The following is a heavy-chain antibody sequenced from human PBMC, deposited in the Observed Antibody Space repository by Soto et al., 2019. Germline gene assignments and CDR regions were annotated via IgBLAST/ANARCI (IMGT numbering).Heavy chain of an antibody. Sequence: SETLSLTCTVSGGSISSYYWSWIRQPPGKGLEWIGYIYYSGSTNYNPSLKSRVTISVDTSKNQFSLKLSSVTAADTAVYYCASTYDSSGYYRIFDYWGQGTLVTVPS. V-gene: IGHV4-59*08. CDR2: IYYSGST. D-gene: IGHD3-22*01. J-gene: IGHJ4*02. CDR3: ASTYDSSGYYRIFDY. CDR1: GGSISSYY.